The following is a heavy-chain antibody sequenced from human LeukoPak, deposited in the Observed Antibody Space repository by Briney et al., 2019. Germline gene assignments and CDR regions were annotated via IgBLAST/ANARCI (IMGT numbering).Heavy chain of an antibody. Sequence: PGGPLRLSCAASGFTFSSYGMHWVRQAPGKGLEWVAVIWYDGSNKYYADSVKGRFTISRDNSKNTLYLQMNSLRAEDTAVYYCARMYSSSSVTDYWSQGTLVTVYS. V-gene: IGHV3-33*01. CDR2: IWYDGSNK. D-gene: IGHD6-13*01. J-gene: IGHJ4*02. CDR1: GFTFSSYG. CDR3: ARMYSSSSVTDY.